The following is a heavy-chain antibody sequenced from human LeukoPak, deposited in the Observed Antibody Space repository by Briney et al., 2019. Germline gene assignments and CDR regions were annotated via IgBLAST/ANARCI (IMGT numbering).Heavy chain of an antibody. CDR1: GGSISSSNW. CDR3: ASTDSSYDYAPSYYGMDV. V-gene: IGHV4-4*02. D-gene: IGHD5-12*01. CDR2: IYHSGST. J-gene: IGHJ6*02. Sequence: PSETLSLTCAVSGGSISSSNWWSWVRQPPGKGLEWIGEIYHSGSTNYNPSLKSRVTISVDKSKNQFSLKLSSVTAADTAVYYCASTDSSYDYAPSYYGMDVWGQGTTVTVSS.